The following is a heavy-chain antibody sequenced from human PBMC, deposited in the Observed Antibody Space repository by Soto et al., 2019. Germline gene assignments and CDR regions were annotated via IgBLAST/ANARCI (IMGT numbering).Heavy chain of an antibody. D-gene: IGHD2-21*02. CDR2: LYWDDDQ. CDR3: VQSRCGGDCLEIYSSHAYNGLDV. V-gene: IGHV2-5*02. CDR1: GLSLRTTGVG. Sequence: QVTLKESGPTLVKPTQTLTLTCTVSGLSLRTTGVGVGWVRQPPGKALVWLALLYWDDDQRYSPSLRSRLTIAKDISEKQVVLTMSNMDTVDTATYYCVQSRCGGDCLEIYSSHAYNGLDVWGQGTTVTVPS. J-gene: IGHJ6*02.